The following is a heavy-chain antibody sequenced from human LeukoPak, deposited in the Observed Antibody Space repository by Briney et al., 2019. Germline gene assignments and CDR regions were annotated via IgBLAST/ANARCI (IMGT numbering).Heavy chain of an antibody. D-gene: IGHD2-21*02. V-gene: IGHV3-48*03. J-gene: IGHJ3*01. Sequence: GSLRLSCAASGFPFYRYAMDWVRQAPGKGVYWLSFSGPSGGTRLYADSVKGRFTISRDNAENSVFLQMNSLRVEDTAVYYCARVSPMTDGAFDLWGQGVMVTVSS. CDR3: ARVSPMTDGAFDL. CDR2: SGPSGGTR. CDR1: GFPFYRYA.